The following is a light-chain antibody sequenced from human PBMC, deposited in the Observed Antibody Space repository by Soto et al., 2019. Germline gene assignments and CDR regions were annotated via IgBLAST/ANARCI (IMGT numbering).Light chain of an antibody. V-gene: IGLV2-23*02. J-gene: IGLJ1*01. CDR1: RSDAGNYNL. CDR3: CSYAGSSSFYV. CDR2: EVN. Sequence: QSVLTQPASVSGSPGQSITISCTGTRSDAGNYNLVSWYQQHPDKAPKFMIYEVNKRPSGVSNRFSGSKSGNTASLTISGLQAEDEADYYCCSYAGSSSFYVFGTGTKVTVL.